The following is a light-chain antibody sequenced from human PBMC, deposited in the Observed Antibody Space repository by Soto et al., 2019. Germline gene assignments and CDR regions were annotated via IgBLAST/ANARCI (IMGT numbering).Light chain of an antibody. Sequence: DIQMTQSPSTLSASEGDRVTITCRASQSISNGLAWYQEKPGKVPKLLIYQASNLESAVPSRFNGSGSGTEFTLTISSLQPDDFATYYCQQYNSYPLTFGGGTKVEIK. CDR2: QAS. J-gene: IGKJ4*01. CDR3: QQYNSYPLT. V-gene: IGKV1-5*03. CDR1: QSISNG.